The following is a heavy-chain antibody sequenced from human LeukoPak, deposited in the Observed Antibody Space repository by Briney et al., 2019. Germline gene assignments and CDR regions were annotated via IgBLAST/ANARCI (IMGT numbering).Heavy chain of an antibody. D-gene: IGHD3-10*01. V-gene: IGHV5-51*01. J-gene: IGHJ4*02. CDR2: IYPGDSDT. Sequence: NRGASLQISCQGSGYSFTNYWIGWVRQLPGKGLEWMGIIYPGDSDTRYSPSFQGQVTFSADKSISTAYLQWSSLKASDTAMYYCARHGGSYYYDSGSRYFDYWGQGTLVTVSS. CDR1: GYSFTNYW. CDR3: ARHGGSYYYDSGSRYFDY.